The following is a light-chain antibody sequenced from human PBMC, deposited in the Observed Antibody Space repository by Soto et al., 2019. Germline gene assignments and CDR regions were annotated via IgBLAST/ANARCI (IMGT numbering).Light chain of an antibody. Sequence: EIVLTQSPATLSLSPGERATLSCRASQRVSKYLAWYQEKPGQAPRLLIYDASNRATGIPARFSASGSGTDFTLTISSVEPEDFALYYCQQRANWPPTFGQGPKVEIK. J-gene: IGKJ1*01. V-gene: IGKV3-11*01. CDR2: DAS. CDR1: QRVSKY. CDR3: QQRANWPPT.